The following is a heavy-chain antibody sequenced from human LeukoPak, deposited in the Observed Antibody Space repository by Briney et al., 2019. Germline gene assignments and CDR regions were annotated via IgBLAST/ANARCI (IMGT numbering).Heavy chain of an antibody. CDR2: INHSGST. CDR1: GGSFSGYY. D-gene: IGHD3-9*01. CDR3: ASSPRGLRYFVFSGMDV. V-gene: IGHV4-34*01. J-gene: IGHJ6*04. Sequence: KTSETLSLTCAVYGGSFSGYYWSWLRQPPGKGLEWIGEINHSGSTNYNPSLKSRVTISVDTSKNQFSLKLSSVTAADTAVYYCASSPRGLRYFVFSGMDVWGKGTTVTVSS.